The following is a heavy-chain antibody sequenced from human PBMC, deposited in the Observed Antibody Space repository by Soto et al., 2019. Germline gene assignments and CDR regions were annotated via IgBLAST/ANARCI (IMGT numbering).Heavy chain of an antibody. V-gene: IGHV3-23*01. D-gene: IGHD1-26*01. CDR2: ISGSGTST. CDR1: GFSFGSYA. CDR3: VKTPSGGAPN. J-gene: IGHJ4*02. Sequence: GGSLRLSCAASGFSFGSYAMSWVRQAPGKGLEGVSFISGSGTSTYHADSVEGRFSISRDNSKNALYLQMNSLRAEDTAVYYCVKTPSGGAPNWGQGTLVTVSS.